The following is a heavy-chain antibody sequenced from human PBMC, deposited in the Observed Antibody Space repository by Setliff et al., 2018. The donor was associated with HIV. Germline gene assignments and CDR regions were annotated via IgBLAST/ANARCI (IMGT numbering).Heavy chain of an antibody. CDR2: INQEGTEK. CDR3: AGPYFFTY. V-gene: IGHV3-7*03. D-gene: IGHD1-26*01. Sequence: PGESLRLSCVVSGFSIATNWMTWVRQAPGKGLEWVANINQEGTEKYYVGSVKGRFTISRDNSKNSYYLQMDSLRAEDTAVYYCAGPYFFTYRGQGTLVTVSS. CDR1: GFSIATNW. J-gene: IGHJ4*02.